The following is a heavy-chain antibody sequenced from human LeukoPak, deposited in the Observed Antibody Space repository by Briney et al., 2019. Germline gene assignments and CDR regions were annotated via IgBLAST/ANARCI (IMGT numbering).Heavy chain of an antibody. CDR1: GFTFSSYA. CDR2: ISGSGGST. CDR3: AKDRHTYYDILNWFDP. D-gene: IGHD3-9*01. J-gene: IGHJ5*02. Sequence: PGGSLRLSCTASGFTFSSYAMSWVRQAPGKGLEWVSAISGSGGSTYYADSVKGRFTISRDNSKNTLYLQMNSLRAEDTAVYYCAKDRHTYYDILNWFDPWGQGTLVTVSS. V-gene: IGHV3-23*01.